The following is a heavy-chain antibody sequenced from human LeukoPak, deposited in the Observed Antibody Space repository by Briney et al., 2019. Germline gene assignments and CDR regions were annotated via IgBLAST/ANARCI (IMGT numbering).Heavy chain of an antibody. CDR1: GFTVSNNY. D-gene: IGHD6-19*01. V-gene: IGHV3-53*03. CDR2: ICSGGNT. J-gene: IGHJ4*01. CDR3: ARAGFYSGWYVVDF. Sequence: PGGSLRLSCAASGFTVSNNYMSWVRQRPGKGLEWVSVICSGGNTYYADSVRGRFTISRDNSQNTLYLQMNSLRVDDTALYFCARAGFYSGWYVVDFWGHGTLVTVSS.